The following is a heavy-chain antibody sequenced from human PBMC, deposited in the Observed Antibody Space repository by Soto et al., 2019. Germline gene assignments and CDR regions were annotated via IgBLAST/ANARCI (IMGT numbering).Heavy chain of an antibody. CDR3: ARDSSGWYNYYYYGMDV. D-gene: IGHD6-19*01. CDR1: GGSISSSSYY. V-gene: IGHV4-39*01. J-gene: IGHJ6*02. Sequence: ETLSLTCTVSGGSISSSSYYWGWIRQPPGKGLEWIGSIYYSGSTYYNPSLKSRVTISVDTSKNQFSLKLSSVTAADTAVYYCARDSSGWYNYYYYGMDVWGQGTTVTVSS. CDR2: IYYSGST.